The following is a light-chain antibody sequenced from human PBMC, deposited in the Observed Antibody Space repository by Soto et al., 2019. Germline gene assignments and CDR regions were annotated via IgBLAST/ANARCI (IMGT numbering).Light chain of an antibody. CDR1: QSLLHSNGYNF. Sequence: DIVMTQSPLSLPVTPGEPASISCRSSQSLLHSNGYNFSDWYLQKPGQSPQLLIYLGSNRASGVPDRFSGGGSGAYFTLRISRVEAEDVGIYYCMQALQTPYTFGQGTKLEIK. J-gene: IGKJ2*01. V-gene: IGKV2-28*01. CDR3: MQALQTPYT. CDR2: LGS.